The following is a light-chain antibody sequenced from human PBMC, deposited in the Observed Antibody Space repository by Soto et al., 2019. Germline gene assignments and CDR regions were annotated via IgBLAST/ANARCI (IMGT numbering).Light chain of an antibody. J-gene: IGLJ1*01. CDR1: SSDVGGYNY. V-gene: IGLV2-8*01. Sequence: QSALTQPPSASGSPGQSVTISCTGTSSDVGGYNYVSWYQQHPGKAPKLMIYEVSKRPSGVTDRFSGSKPGNTASLTVSGLQAEDEADYYCSSYAGSNNVVFGTGTKVTVL. CDR2: EVS. CDR3: SSYAGSNNVV.